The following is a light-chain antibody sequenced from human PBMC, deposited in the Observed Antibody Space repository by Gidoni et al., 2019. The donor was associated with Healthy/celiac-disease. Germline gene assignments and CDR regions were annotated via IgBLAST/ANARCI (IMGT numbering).Light chain of an antibody. J-gene: IGKJ4*01. Sequence: EIVLTQSPGTLSLSPGERATLSCRASQSVSSSYLAWYQQKLGQAPRLLIYGASSRATGIPDRFSGSGSGTDFTLTISRLEPEDFAVYYCQQYGSSPRTFGGGTKVEIK. CDR2: GAS. V-gene: IGKV3-20*01. CDR3: QQYGSSPRT. CDR1: QSVSSSY.